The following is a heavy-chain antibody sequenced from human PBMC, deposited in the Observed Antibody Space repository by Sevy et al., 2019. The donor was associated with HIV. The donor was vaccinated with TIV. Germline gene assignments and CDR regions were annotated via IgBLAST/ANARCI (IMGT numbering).Heavy chain of an antibody. V-gene: IGHV4-34*01. D-gene: IGHD2-2*01. CDR1: GGSFSTNH. CDR2: INDSGST. Sequence: SETLSLTCAVYGGSFSTNHWSWVRQSPGKGLQYIGEINDSGSTYYNPSFKSRVIMSVDTSRNQFSLNLRFVTAADTAVYFCARGRPRFQIPGFYGMDVWGQGTTVTVSS. J-gene: IGHJ6*02. CDR3: ARGRPRFQIPGFYGMDV.